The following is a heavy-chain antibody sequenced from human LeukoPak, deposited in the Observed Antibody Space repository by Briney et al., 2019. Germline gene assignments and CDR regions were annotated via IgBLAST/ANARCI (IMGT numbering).Heavy chain of an antibody. Sequence: GGSLRLSCAASGFIFSNYYMNWVRQAPGKGLEWVANIRQDGSEKYYVDSVKGRFTISRDNAKNSLYLQMNRLRAEDTAVYYCAKEVGGSGSYWGQGTLVTVSS. J-gene: IGHJ4*02. D-gene: IGHD3-10*01. CDR1: GFIFSNYY. V-gene: IGHV3-7*01. CDR3: AKEVGGSGSY. CDR2: IRQDGSEK.